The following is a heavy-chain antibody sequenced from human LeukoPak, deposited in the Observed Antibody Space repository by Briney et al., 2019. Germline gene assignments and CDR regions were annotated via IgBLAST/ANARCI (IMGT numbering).Heavy chain of an antibody. CDR2: ISSKSSYI. CDR3: ARDQLPIAEARQYNWFDP. CDR1: VFTFSTYS. J-gene: IGHJ5*02. V-gene: IGHV3-21*04. Sequence: SGGSLRLSCAASVFTFSTYSMNWVRQAPGKGLEWVSSISSKSSYINYVDSVKGRFTISRDNAKNSLYLQMNSLRVEDTAIYYCARDQLPIAEARQYNWFDPWGQGTLVTVSS. D-gene: IGHD1-1*01.